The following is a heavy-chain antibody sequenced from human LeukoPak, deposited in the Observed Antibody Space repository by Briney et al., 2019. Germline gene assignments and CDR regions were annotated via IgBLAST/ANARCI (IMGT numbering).Heavy chain of an antibody. D-gene: IGHD6-6*01. CDR1: GDSVSSNSAA. V-gene: IGHV6-1*01. CDR2: TYYRSKWYN. CDR3: ARVSSSWSPSLSVTHYFDS. Sequence: SQTLSLTCAISGDSVSSNSAAWNWIRQSPLRGLEWLGRTYYRSKWYNDFAVSVKSRIAINPDTSKNQFSLQLTSVTPEDTAVYYCARVSSSWSPSLSVTHYFDSWGQGALVTVSS. J-gene: IGHJ4*02.